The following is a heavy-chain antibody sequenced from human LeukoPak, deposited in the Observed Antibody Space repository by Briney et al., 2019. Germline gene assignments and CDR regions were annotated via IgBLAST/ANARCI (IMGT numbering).Heavy chain of an antibody. V-gene: IGHV4-34*01. D-gene: IGHD4-23*01. J-gene: IGHJ4*02. CDR3: ARIPTSEDYGGTTDY. CDR2: INHSGST. CDR1: GGSFSGYY. Sequence: SETLSLTCAVYGGSFSGYYWSWIRQPPGKGLEWIGEINHSGSTNYNPSLKSRVTISVDTSKNQFSLKLSSVTAADTAVYYCARIPTSEDYGGTTDYWGQGTLVTVSS.